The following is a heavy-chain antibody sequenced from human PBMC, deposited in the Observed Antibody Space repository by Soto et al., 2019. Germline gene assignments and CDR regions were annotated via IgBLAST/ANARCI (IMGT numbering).Heavy chain of an antibody. J-gene: IGHJ6*02. CDR2: ISYDGSNK. V-gene: IGHV3-30-3*01. CDR1: GFTFSSYA. Sequence: PGGPLRLSCAASGFTFSSYAMHWVRQAPGKGLEWVAVISYDGSNKYYAASVKGRFTISRDNSKNTLYLQMNSLRAEDTAVYYCAREGRAPYYYYGMDVWGRGTTVTVSS. CDR3: AREGRAPYYYYGMDV.